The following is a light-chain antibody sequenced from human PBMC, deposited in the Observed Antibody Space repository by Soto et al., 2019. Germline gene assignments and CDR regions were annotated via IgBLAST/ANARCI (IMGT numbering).Light chain of an antibody. J-gene: IGLJ1*01. Sequence: QSVLTQPASVSGSPGQSITISCTGGSSDIGGYNYVSWFQQHPGKAPKLMIYEVTNRPSGVSNRFSGSKSGSTASLTISGLQAEDEADYYCSSYKSSNNLVFGTGTKVTVL. V-gene: IGLV2-14*01. CDR2: EVT. CDR3: SSYKSSNNLV. CDR1: SSDIGGYNY.